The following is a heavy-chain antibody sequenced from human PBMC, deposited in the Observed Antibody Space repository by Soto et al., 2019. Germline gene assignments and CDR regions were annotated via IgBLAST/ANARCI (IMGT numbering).Heavy chain of an antibody. V-gene: IGHV5-51*01. CDR1: GYAFSSYW. Sequence: PGESLKISCQGSGYAFSSYWIAWVRQMPGKGLEWMGIIYPGDSDTRYSPSFQGQVTISVDKSITTAYLQWSSLKASDTAMYYCARGYCTATICDPWFDPWGQGPLVTVSS. CDR3: ARGYCTATICDPWFDP. D-gene: IGHD2-8*02. CDR2: IYPGDSDT. J-gene: IGHJ5*02.